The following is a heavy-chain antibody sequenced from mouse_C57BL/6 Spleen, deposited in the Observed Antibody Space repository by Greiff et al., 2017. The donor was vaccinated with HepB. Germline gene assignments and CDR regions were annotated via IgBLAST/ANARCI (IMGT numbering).Heavy chain of an antibody. CDR1: GFTFSSYG. V-gene: IGHV5-6*02. CDR2: ISSGGSYT. J-gene: IGHJ3*01. CDR3: ARHWDSAWFAY. Sequence: DVKLQESGGDLVKPGGSLKLSCAASGFTFSSYGMSWVRQTPDKRLEWVATISSGGSYTYYPDSVKGRFTISRDNAKNTLYLQMSSLKSEDTAMYYCARHWDSAWFAYWGQGTLVTVSA. D-gene: IGHD4-1*01.